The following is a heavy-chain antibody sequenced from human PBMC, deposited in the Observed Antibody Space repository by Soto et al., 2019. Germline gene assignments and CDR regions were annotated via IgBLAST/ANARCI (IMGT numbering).Heavy chain of an antibody. V-gene: IGHV3-66*01. D-gene: IGHD6-13*01. Sequence: EVQLVESGGGLVQPGGSLRLSCAASGFTVSSNYMSWVRQAPGKGLEWVSVIYSGGSTYYADSVKGRFTISRDNSKNTLYLQMNSLRAEDTAVYYCAREENGYSSSWYFAFDIWGQGTKVTVSS. J-gene: IGHJ3*02. CDR3: AREENGYSSSWYFAFDI. CDR1: GFTVSSNY. CDR2: IYSGGST.